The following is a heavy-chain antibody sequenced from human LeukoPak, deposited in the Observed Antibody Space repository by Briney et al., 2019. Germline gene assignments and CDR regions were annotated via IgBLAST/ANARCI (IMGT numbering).Heavy chain of an antibody. Sequence: SVTLSLTCTVSGVSIKNYYWSWIRQSSERGLEWIGYVHNSGATNYNPSLESRVTMSIDTSSSQFSLILNSVTAADTAVYYCARLGSYSDCWGQGTLVTVST. CDR2: VHNSGAT. CDR3: ARLGSYSDC. V-gene: IGHV4-59*07. CDR1: GVSIKNYY. J-gene: IGHJ4*02. D-gene: IGHD1-26*01.